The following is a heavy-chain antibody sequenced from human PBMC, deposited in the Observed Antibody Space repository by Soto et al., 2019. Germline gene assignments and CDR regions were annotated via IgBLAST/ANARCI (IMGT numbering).Heavy chain of an antibody. CDR1: GFSLCTYHMG. J-gene: IGHJ4*02. D-gene: IGHD4-17*01. CDR3: AHAGDYVLLTFDH. CDR2: IYWDDDK. Sequence: QITLKESGPTLVRPAQTLTLTCDFSGFSLCTYHMGVAWIRQPPGKALEWLALIYWDDDKRYSPSLKDRLAISKGTSSNQVVLTITNMDPGDTATYFCAHAGDYVLLTFDHWGPGTLVTVSS. V-gene: IGHV2-5*02.